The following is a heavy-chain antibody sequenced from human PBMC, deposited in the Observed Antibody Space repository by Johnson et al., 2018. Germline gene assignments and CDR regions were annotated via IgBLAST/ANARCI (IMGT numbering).Heavy chain of an antibody. CDR1: GFTFSSYA. Sequence: VQLLESGGGLVQPGGSXRLSCAASGFTFSSYAMSWVRQPPGKGLEWVSTISGSGGSTYYADSVKGRFPISRATSKHTLDLQMNSMRAEDKALYYCASEKFPLTAGLMGWRDGYPKVHHGMDVWGQGTTVTVSS. D-gene: IGHD5-24*01. V-gene: IGHV3-23*01. CDR3: ASEKFPLTAGLMGWRDGYPKVHHGMDV. CDR2: ISGSGGST. J-gene: IGHJ6*02.